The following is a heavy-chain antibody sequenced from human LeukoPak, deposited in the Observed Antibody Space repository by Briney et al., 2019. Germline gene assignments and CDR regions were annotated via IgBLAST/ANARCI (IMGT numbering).Heavy chain of an antibody. Sequence: SETLSLTCTVSGGSISSYYWSWIRQPPGKGLEWIGYIYYSGSINYNPSLKSRVTISVDTSKNQFSLKLSSVTAADTAVYYCARAFVSSGVAWEYYFDYWGQGTLVTVSS. CDR2: IYYSGSI. D-gene: IGHD6-19*01. V-gene: IGHV4-59*01. CDR3: ARAFVSSGVAWEYYFDY. J-gene: IGHJ4*02. CDR1: GGSISSYY.